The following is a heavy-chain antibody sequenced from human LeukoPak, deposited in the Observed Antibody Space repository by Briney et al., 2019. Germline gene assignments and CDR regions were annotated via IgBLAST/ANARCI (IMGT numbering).Heavy chain of an antibody. Sequence: SETLSLTCTVSGDSVRSGSHYWSWVRQPPGKGLEWIGYIYYSGSTNYNPSLKSRVTISVDTSKNQFSLKLSSVIAADTAVYYCARGSMVGGCDYWGQGTLVTVSS. V-gene: IGHV4-61*01. D-gene: IGHD2/OR15-2a*01. J-gene: IGHJ4*02. CDR1: GDSVRSGSHY. CDR2: IYYSGST. CDR3: ARGSMVGGCDY.